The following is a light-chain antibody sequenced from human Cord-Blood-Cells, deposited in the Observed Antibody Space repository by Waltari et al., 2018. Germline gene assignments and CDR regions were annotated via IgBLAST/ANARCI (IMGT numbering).Light chain of an antibody. J-gene: IGLJ3*02. CDR2: EDN. CDR3: QSYDSSNWV. CDR1: SGSIARNY. Sequence: FMLTQPHSVSESPRKTVTISSTATSGSIARNYVQWYPQRPGSAPTTVIYEDNQRPSGVPDRFSGSIDSSSNSASLTISGLKTEDEADYYCQSYDSSNWVFGGGTKLTVL. V-gene: IGLV6-57*02.